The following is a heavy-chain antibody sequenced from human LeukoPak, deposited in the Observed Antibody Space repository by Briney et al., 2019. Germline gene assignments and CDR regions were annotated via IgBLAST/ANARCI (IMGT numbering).Heavy chain of an antibody. D-gene: IGHD6-13*01. J-gene: IGHJ4*02. CDR3: ASGTRESSSWYEY. Sequence: SVTLSLTCAVYAGSFSGYYWSWMRQPPGKGREGIGEINHSGSTNYNPSLKSRVTISVDTSKNQFSLKLSSVTAEGTAVYCCASGTRESSSWYEYWRQRTLVTVPS. CDR1: AGSFSGYY. V-gene: IGHV4-34*01. CDR2: INHSGST.